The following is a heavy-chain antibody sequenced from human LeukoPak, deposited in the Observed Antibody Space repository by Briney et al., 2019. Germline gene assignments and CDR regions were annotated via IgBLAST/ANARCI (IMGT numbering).Heavy chain of an antibody. CDR3: ARGRGGRIAAAASPSGS. D-gene: IGHD6-13*01. CDR1: GYTFTSYY. CDR2: INPSGGST. J-gene: IGHJ5*02. Sequence: ASVKVSCKASGYTFTSYYMHWVRQAPGQGLEWMGIINPSGGSTSYAQKFQGRVTMTRDTSTSTVYMELSSLRSEDTAVYYCARGRGGRIAAAASPSGSWGQGTLVTVSS. V-gene: IGHV1-46*01.